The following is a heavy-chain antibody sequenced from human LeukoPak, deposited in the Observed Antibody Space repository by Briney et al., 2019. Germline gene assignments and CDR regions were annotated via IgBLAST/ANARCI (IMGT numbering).Heavy chain of an antibody. Sequence: PSETLSLTCTVSGGSISSYYWSWIRQPPGKGLEWIGYIYYSGSTNYNPSLKSRVTISVDTSKSQFSLKLSSVTAADTAVYYCASCYYDSSGTPRGAFDIWGQGTMVTVSS. J-gene: IGHJ3*02. CDR2: IYYSGST. D-gene: IGHD3-22*01. V-gene: IGHV4-59*01. CDR1: GGSISSYY. CDR3: ASCYYDSSGTPRGAFDI.